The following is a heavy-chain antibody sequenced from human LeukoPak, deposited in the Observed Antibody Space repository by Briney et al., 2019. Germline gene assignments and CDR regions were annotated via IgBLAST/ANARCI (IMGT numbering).Heavy chain of an antibody. CDR1: GFSLSTSGVG. D-gene: IGHD5-12*01. CDR2: IYWDDDK. Sequence: SGPTLVKPTQTLTLTCTFSGFSLSTSGVGVGWIRQPPGKALEWLPLIYWDDDKRYSPSLKSRLTITKDTSKNQVVLTMTNMDPVDTATYYCAHSGYSRTPGVFDYWGQGTLVTVSS. CDR3: AHSGYSRTPGVFDY. V-gene: IGHV2-5*02. J-gene: IGHJ4*02.